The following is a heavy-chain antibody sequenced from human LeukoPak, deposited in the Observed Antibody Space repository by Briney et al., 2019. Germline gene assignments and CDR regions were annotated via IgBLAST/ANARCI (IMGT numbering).Heavy chain of an antibody. CDR2: INTNTGNP. V-gene: IGHV7-4-1*02. CDR1: GYTFTSYA. Sequence: ASVKVSCKAFGYTFTSYAMNWVRQAPGQGLEWMGWINTNTGNPTYAQGFTGRFVFSLDTSVSTAYLQISSLKAEDTAVYYCARDAELLYLDAFDIWGQGTMVTVSS. J-gene: IGHJ3*02. D-gene: IGHD3-10*01. CDR3: ARDAELLYLDAFDI.